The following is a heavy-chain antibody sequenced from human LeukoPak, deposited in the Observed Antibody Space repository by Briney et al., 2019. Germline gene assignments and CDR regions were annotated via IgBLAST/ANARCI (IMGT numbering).Heavy chain of an antibody. V-gene: IGHV1-2*02. CDR2: INPNSGGT. CDR1: GYTFTGYY. J-gene: IGHJ6*02. D-gene: IGHD3-9*01. Sequence: ASVKVSCKASGYTFTGYYMHWVRQAPGQGLEWMGWINPNSGGTNYAQKFQGRVTMTRGTSISTAYMELSRLRSDGTAVYYCARVAHYDILTGYYSYGMDVWGQGTTVTVSS. CDR3: ARVAHYDILTGYYSYGMDV.